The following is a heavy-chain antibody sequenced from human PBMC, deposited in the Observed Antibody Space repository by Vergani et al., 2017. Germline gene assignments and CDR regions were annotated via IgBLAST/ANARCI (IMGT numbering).Heavy chain of an antibody. D-gene: IGHD3-3*01. J-gene: IGHJ4*02. CDR1: GGSFSGYY. V-gene: IGHV4-34*01. CDR3: ARDKDYDFWSGYVYYFDY. CDR2: INHSGST. Sequence: QVQLQQWGAGLLKPSETLSLTCAVYGGSFSGYYWSWIRQPPGKGLEWIGEINHSGSTNYNPSLKSRVTISVDTSKNQFSLKLSSVTAADTAVYYCARDKDYDFWSGYVYYFDYWGQGTLVTVSS.